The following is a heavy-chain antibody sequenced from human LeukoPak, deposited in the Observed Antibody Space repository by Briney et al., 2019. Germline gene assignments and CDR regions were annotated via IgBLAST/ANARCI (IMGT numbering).Heavy chain of an antibody. D-gene: IGHD2-2*01. J-gene: IGHJ5*02. CDR2: GDDSGST. Sequence: SGPTLVNPSEPLSLTCTVSGGSITSCYWSWIRQPPGKGLEWIGYGDDSGSTNYNPSLKSLVTMSVDTSKNQFSLNLSSVTAADTAVYYCARDRPADSPYNWFDPWGQGTLVTVSS. V-gene: IGHV4-59*01. CDR3: ARDRPADSPYNWFDP. CDR1: GGSITSCY.